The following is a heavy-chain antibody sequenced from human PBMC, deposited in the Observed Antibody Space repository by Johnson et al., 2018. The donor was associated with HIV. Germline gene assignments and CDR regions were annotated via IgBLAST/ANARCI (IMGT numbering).Heavy chain of an antibody. CDR2: IYSDGST. D-gene: IGHD1-1*01. CDR1: GFTVSSNY. J-gene: IGHJ3*02. CDR3: ARGGIIHDAFDI. V-gene: IGHV3-66*01. Sequence: VQLVESGGGLVQPGGSLRLSCAASGFTVSSNYMSWVRQAPGKGLEWVSLIYSDGSTYYADSVKGRFTISRDNSKNTLYLQMSSLRAEDTAVYYCARGGIIHDAFDIWGQGTMVTVSS.